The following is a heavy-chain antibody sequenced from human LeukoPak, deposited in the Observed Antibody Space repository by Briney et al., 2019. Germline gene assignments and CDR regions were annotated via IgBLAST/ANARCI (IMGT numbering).Heavy chain of an antibody. J-gene: IGHJ4*02. V-gene: IGHV4-59*01. CDR2: IYYSGST. Sequence: SETLSLTCTVSGGSIISYYWSWIRQPPGKGLEWIGYIYYSGSTNYNPSLKSQVTISVDTSKNQFSLKLSSVTAADTAVYYCATSYSYGSFDYWGQGTLVTVSS. D-gene: IGHD5-18*01. CDR3: ATSYSYGSFDY. CDR1: GGSIISYY.